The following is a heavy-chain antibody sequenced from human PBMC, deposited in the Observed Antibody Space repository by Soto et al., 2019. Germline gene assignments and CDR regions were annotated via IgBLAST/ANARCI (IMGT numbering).Heavy chain of an antibody. J-gene: IGHJ6*02. V-gene: IGHV1-18*01. CDR1: GYTFSSYG. Sequence: ASVKVSCKASGYTFSSYGISWVRQAPGQGLEWLGWINVYNGNTNNEQKLQGRVTMTTDTSTSTAYMELRSLRSDDTAVYYCARGGYCSSTSCPRARYYYYGMDVWGQGTTVTVSS. CDR3: ARGGYCSSTSCPRARYYYYGMDV. CDR2: INVYNGNT. D-gene: IGHD2-2*01.